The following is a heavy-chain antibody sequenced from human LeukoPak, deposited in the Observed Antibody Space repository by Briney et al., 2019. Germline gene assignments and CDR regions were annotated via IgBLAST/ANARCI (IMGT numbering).Heavy chain of an antibody. J-gene: IGHJ4*02. CDR2: IYHSGRT. CDR3: ARRTTYFGWIPSESPSCFDY. V-gene: IGHV4-38-2*02. CDR1: GYSISSGYY. Sequence: ASETLSLTCTVSGYSISSGYYWGWIRQPPGKGLEWIGNIYHSGRTYYNPSLKSRVTISVDTPKNQFSLKLSSVTAADTAVYYCARRTTYFGWIPSESPSCFDYWGQGTLVTVSS. D-gene: IGHD3-9*01.